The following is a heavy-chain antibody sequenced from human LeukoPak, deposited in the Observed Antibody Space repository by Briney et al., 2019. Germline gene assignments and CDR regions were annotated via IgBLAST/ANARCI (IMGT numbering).Heavy chain of an antibody. CDR2: INHSGST. CDR1: GGSFSGYY. V-gene: IGHV4-34*01. Sequence: PSETLSLTCAVYGGSFSGYYWSWIRQPPGKGLEWIGEINHSGSTNYNPSLKSRVTISVDTSKNQFSLKLSSVTAADTAVYYCAAIAAAADFDYWGQGTLVTVSS. J-gene: IGHJ4*02. CDR3: AAIAAAADFDY. D-gene: IGHD6-13*01.